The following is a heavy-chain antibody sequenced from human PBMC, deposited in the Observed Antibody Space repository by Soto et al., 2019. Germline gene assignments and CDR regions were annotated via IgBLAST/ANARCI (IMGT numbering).Heavy chain of an antibody. Sequence: EASVKVSCKASGYTFTGYYMHWVRQAPGQGLEWMGWINPNSGGTNYAQKFQGWVTMTRDTSISTAYMELSRLRSDDTAVYYCARDRNGGYDYVWGSYRPYDAFDIWGQGTMVTVSS. CDR1: GYTFTGYY. D-gene: IGHD3-16*02. V-gene: IGHV1-2*04. CDR3: ARDRNGGYDYVWGSYRPYDAFDI. J-gene: IGHJ3*02. CDR2: INPNSGGT.